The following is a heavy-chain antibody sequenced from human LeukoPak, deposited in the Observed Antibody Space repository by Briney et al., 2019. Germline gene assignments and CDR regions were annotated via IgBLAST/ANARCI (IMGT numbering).Heavy chain of an antibody. V-gene: IGHV1-18*01. D-gene: IGHD6-13*01. J-gene: IGHJ5*02. CDR3: ARDPGIAAADNWFDP. Sequence: ASVKVSCKASGYTFTSYGISWVRQAPGQGLEWMGWISAYNGNTNYAQKLQGRVTMTTDTSTSTAYMELRSLRSDDTAVYYCARDPGIAAADNWFDPWGQGTLVTVSS. CDR2: ISAYNGNT. CDR1: GYTFTSYG.